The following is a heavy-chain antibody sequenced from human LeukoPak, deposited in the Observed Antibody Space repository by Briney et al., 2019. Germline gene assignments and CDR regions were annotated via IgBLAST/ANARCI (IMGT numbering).Heavy chain of an antibody. CDR1: GVTFSSYW. J-gene: IGHJ4*02. Sequence: GGSLRLSCAAPGVTFSSYWMSWGRQAPGKGLEWVAHIKQDGSEKYYVDSVKGRFTISRDNAKTSLYLQMNSLRAQDTPVYYCARVPRLYERSCEAPHKLDHWGQGNLVTVSS. V-gene: IGHV3-7*01. CDR2: IKQDGSEK. D-gene: IGHD3-22*01. CDR3: ARVPRLYERSCEAPHKLDH.